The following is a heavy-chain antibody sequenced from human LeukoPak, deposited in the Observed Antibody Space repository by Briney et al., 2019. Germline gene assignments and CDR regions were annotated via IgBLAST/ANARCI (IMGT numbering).Heavy chain of an antibody. D-gene: IGHD5-12*01. CDR3: ARGRYSGYDYSSSPDY. CDR2: IYYSGST. V-gene: IGHV4-39*01. CDR1: GGSISSSSYY. J-gene: IGHJ4*02. Sequence: SETLSLTCTVSGGSISSSSYYWGWIRQPPGKGLEWIGSIYYSGSTYYNPSLKSRVTISVDTSKNQFSLKLSSVTAADTAVYYCARGRYSGYDYSSSPDYWGQGTLVTVSS.